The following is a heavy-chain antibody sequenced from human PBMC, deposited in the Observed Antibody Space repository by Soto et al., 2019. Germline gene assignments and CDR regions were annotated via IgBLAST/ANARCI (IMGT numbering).Heavy chain of an antibody. J-gene: IGHJ3*02. CDR2: INSDGSST. Sequence: GGSLRLTCAASGFTFSSYWMHWVRQAPGKGLVWVSRINSDGSSTSYADSVKGRFTISRDNAKNTLYLQMNSLRAEDTAVYYCARDSGDDYSNYDSFDIWGQGTMVTVSS. CDR1: GFTFSSYW. CDR3: ARDSGDDYSNYDSFDI. V-gene: IGHV3-74*01. D-gene: IGHD4-4*01.